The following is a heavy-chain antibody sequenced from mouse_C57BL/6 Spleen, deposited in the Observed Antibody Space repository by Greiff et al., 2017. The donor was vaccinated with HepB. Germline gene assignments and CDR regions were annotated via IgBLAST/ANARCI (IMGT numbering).Heavy chain of an antibody. J-gene: IGHJ1*03. Sequence: QQSCKASGYTFTSYWMHWVKQRPGRGLEWIGRIDPNSGGTKYNEKFKSKATLTVDKPSSTAYMQLSSLTSEDSAVYYCARSASYYSNFYWYFDVWGTGTTVTVSS. CDR2: IDPNSGGT. D-gene: IGHD2-5*01. CDR1: GYTFTSYW. V-gene: IGHV1-72*01. CDR3: ARSASYYSNFYWYFDV.